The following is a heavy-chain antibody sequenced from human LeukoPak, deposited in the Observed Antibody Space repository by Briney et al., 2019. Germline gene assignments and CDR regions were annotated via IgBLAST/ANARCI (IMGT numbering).Heavy chain of an antibody. CDR1: GFTVSSKY. Sequence: GGSLRLSCAASGFTVSSKYMSWVRQAPGKGLEWVSVIYIGGSTYYADSVKGRFTISRDNSKNTLYLQMNSLRAEDSALYYCARGGRGSAAVVAPRSFDIWGQGTMVTVSS. V-gene: IGHV3-53*01. D-gene: IGHD3-22*01. CDR3: ARGGRGSAAVVAPRSFDI. J-gene: IGHJ3*02. CDR2: IYIGGST.